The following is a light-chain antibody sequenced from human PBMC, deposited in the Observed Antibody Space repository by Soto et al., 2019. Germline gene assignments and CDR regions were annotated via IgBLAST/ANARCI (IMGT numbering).Light chain of an antibody. CDR1: NTDLGVYGY. Sequence: QSVLAQPASVSGSFGQSITISCSGPNTDLGVYGYVSWYQHQPGKAPKLLIYDVNNRPSGISDRFSGSKSGDTASLTISGLQTEDEADYYCISYTDRQSYLFGTGTKVTVL. CDR3: ISYTDRQSYL. CDR2: DVN. J-gene: IGLJ1*01. V-gene: IGLV2-14*01.